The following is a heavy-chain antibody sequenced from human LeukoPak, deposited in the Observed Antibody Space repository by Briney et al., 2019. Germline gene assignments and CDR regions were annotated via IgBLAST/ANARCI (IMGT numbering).Heavy chain of an antibody. CDR2: INTDGSST. Sequence: GGSLRLSCAASGFTFSTYWMHWVRQAPGKGLVWVSRINTDGSSTTYANSVKGRFTISRDNAKNTLYLQMNSLRAEDTAMYYCASGRYDSSTYLDYWGQGTLVTVSS. J-gene: IGHJ4*02. CDR3: ASGRYDSSTYLDY. V-gene: IGHV3-74*01. D-gene: IGHD3-22*01. CDR1: GFTFSTYW.